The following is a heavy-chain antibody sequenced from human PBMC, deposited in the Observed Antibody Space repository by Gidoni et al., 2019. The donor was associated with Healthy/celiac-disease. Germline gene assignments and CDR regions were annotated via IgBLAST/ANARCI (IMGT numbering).Heavy chain of an antibody. Sequence: QVQLVESGGGVVQPGRSLRLSCAASGFTFSSYAMHWVRQAPGKGLEWVAVISYDGSNKYYADSVKGRFTIARDNSKNTLYLQMNSLRAEDTAVYYCASLMITFGGVIAPNAFDIWGQGTMVTVSS. CDR1: GFTFSSYA. V-gene: IGHV3-30-3*01. CDR3: ASLMITFGGVIAPNAFDI. D-gene: IGHD3-16*02. J-gene: IGHJ3*02. CDR2: ISYDGSNK.